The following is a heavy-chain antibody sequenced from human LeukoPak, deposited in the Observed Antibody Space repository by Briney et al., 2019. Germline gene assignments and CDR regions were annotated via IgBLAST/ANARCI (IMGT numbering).Heavy chain of an antibody. CDR3: ARGSWSSSIDY. J-gene: IGHJ4*02. CDR1: GGSISSGGYY. D-gene: IGHD6-6*01. Sequence: SQTLSLTCTVSGGSISSGGYYWSWIRQHPGKGLEYIGYIYYSGSTYYNPSLKSRITISVDTSKNQFSLKLSSVTAADTAVYYCARGSWSSSIDYWGQGTLVTVSS. CDR2: IYYSGST. V-gene: IGHV4-30-4*08.